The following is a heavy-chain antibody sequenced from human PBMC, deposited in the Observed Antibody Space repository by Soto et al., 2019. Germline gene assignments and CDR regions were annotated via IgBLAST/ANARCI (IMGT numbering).Heavy chain of an antibody. Sequence: GGSLRLSCAASGFTFSNAWMNWVRQAPGKGLEWVGRIKSKTDGGCTFYADFVKGRFTISRDNSKNMLFLQMNRLRAEDTAVFFFAKDRYDYIWGSYRGYYFDYWGQGTLVTVSS. D-gene: IGHD3-16*02. J-gene: IGHJ4*02. CDR2: IKSKTDGGCT. CDR3: AKDRYDYIWGSYRGYYFDY. V-gene: IGHV3-15*07. CDR1: GFTFSNAW.